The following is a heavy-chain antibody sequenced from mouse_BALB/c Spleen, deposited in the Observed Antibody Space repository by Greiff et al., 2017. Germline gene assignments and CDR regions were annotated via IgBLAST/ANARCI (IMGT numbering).Heavy chain of an antibody. D-gene: IGHD2-14*01. CDR3: ARDRYDDAMDY. J-gene: IGHJ4*01. CDR1: GFTFSSYA. CDR2: ISSGGSYT. Sequence: EVKLVESGGGLVKPGGSLKLSCAASGFTFSSYAMSWVRQSPEKRLEWVAEISSGGSYTYYPDTVTGRFTISRDNAKNTLYLEMSSLRSEDTAMYYCARDRYDDAMDYWGQGTSVTVSS. V-gene: IGHV5-9-4*01.